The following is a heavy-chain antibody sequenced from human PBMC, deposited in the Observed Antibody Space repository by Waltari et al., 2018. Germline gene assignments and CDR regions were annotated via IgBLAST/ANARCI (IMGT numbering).Heavy chain of an antibody. D-gene: IGHD2-15*01. CDR1: GGSISGYY. CDR3: ARGWFYQGFDP. CDR2: IYTSGIT. Sequence: QVQLQESGPGLVKPSETLSLTCTVSGGSISGYYWSWIRQPAGKGREWIGRIYTSGITNYNPSLTSRVTLSVDTSKNQFSLKLSSVTAADTAVYYCARGWFYQGFDPWGQGTLVTVSS. J-gene: IGHJ5*02. V-gene: IGHV4-4*07.